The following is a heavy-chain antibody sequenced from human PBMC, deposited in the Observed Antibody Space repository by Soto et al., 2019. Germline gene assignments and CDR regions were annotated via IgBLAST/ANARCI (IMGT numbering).Heavy chain of an antibody. J-gene: IGHJ4*02. V-gene: IGHV1-58*01. CDR3: AAEWWDSSGYYYCDY. Sequence: SVKVSCKASGFTFTSSAVQWVRQARGQRLEWIGWIVVGSGNTNYAQKFQERVTITRDMSTSTAYMELSSLRSEDTAVYYCAAEWWDSSGYYYCDYWGQGTLVTVSS. D-gene: IGHD3-22*01. CDR1: GFTFTSSA. CDR2: IVVGSGNT.